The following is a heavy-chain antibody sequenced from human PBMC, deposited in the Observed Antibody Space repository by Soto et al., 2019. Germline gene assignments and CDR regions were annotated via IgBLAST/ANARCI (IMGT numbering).Heavy chain of an antibody. V-gene: IGHV6-1*01. CDR3: XXXXXXXXXXX. Sequence: SPSRGLEWLGRTYYRSKWYNDYAVSVKGRITINPDTSNNQLSLQLDSVTPEDTAVXXXXXXXXXXXXXXWGQGTLVTVSS. CDR2: TYYRSKWYN. J-gene: IGHJ4*02.